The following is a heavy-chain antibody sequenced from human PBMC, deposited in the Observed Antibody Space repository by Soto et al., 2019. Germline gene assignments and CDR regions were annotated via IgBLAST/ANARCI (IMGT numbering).Heavy chain of an antibody. CDR2: ISASGGST. V-gene: IGHV3-23*01. J-gene: IGHJ5*02. Sequence: GGSLRLSCAASGFTFSIYAMNWVRQAPGKGLEWVSGISASGGSTYYADSVKGRFTISRDNSKKTLYLQMDSLRAEDTAVYYCYYYDSSGYGYNWFDPWGQGTLVTVSS. CDR3: YYYDSSGYGYNWFDP. CDR1: GFTFSIYA. D-gene: IGHD3-22*01.